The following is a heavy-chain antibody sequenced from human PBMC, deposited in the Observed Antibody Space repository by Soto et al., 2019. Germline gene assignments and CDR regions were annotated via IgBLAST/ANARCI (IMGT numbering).Heavy chain of an antibody. Sequence: TETLSLTCTVSGGSISSYYWSWVRQPPGKGLEWIGYISYSGSTNYNPSLKSRVTISVDTSKNEFSLKLTPVTAADTAVYYCARRSNWFDPWGQGTLVTVSS. CDR1: GGSISSYY. V-gene: IGHV4-59*08. CDR3: ARRSNWFDP. J-gene: IGHJ5*02. CDR2: ISYSGST.